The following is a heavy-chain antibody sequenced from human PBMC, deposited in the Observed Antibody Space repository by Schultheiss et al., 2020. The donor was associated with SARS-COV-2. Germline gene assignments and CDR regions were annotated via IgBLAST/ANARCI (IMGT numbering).Heavy chain of an antibody. D-gene: IGHD3-10*01. CDR1: GFTFSNSA. CDR3: AAGYYYGSGTFGMDV. Sequence: KISCKASGFTFSNSAIQWVRQARGQRLEWIGWIVVGSTNTNYAQEFQERVTITRDMSTSTAYMELSSLRSEDTAVYYCAAGYYYGSGTFGMDVWGQGTTVTVSS. J-gene: IGHJ6*02. V-gene: IGHV1-58*02. CDR2: IVVGSTNT.